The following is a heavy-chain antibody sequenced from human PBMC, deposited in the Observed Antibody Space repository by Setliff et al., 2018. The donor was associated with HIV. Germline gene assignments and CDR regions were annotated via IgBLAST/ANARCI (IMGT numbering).Heavy chain of an antibody. J-gene: IGHJ4*02. Sequence: PSETLSLTCTVSGGSISNNSYYWGWDRQPPGKGLELIGNLFYNGNTYYNPSLKSRVTISVDTSKNQFSLKLSSVTAADTAIYFCARQFRYPNRAVASVDYWGQGTLVTVSS. V-gene: IGHV4-39*01. CDR1: GGSISNNSYY. CDR2: LFYNGNT. CDR3: ARQFRYPNRAVASVDY. D-gene: IGHD6-19*01.